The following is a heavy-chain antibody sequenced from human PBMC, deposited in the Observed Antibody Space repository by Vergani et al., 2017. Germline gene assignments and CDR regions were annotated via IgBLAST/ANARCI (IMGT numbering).Heavy chain of an antibody. CDR2: IKQDGSEK. CDR1: GFTFSSYW. Sequence: EVQLVESGGGLVQPGGSLRLSCAASGFTFSSYWMSWVRQAPGKGREWVANIKQDGSEKYYVDSVKGRFTISRDNAKNSLYLQMNSLRAEDTAVYYCARDYRLGSLIYWGQGTLVTVSS. J-gene: IGHJ4*02. CDR3: ARDYRLGSLIY. D-gene: IGHD6-19*01. V-gene: IGHV3-7*01.